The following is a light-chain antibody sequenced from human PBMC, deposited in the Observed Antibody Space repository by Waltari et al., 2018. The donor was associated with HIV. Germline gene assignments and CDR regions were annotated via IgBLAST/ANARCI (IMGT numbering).Light chain of an antibody. V-gene: IGLV3-25*03. J-gene: IGLJ2*01. Sequence: SYELTQPPSVSVSPGQTARITCSGDALPKQYAYWYQQKPGQAPGLVIFKDSERPSGIPVRFSGSSSGTTVTLTISGGQAEDEADYYCQSADSSGTYPVVFGGGTKLTVL. CDR2: KDS. CDR1: ALPKQY. CDR3: QSADSSGTYPVV.